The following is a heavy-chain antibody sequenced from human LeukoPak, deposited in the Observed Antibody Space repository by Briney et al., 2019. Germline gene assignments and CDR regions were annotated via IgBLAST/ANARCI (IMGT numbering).Heavy chain of an antibody. V-gene: IGHV4-28*01. Sequence: SETLSLTCAVSGYSISSSNWWGWIRQPPGKGLEWIGYIYYRGSTYYNPSLKSRVTMSVDTSKNQFSLKLSSVTAVDTAVYYCASTHTGAAFDIWGQGTMVTVSS. CDR1: GYSISSSNW. D-gene: IGHD5-18*01. CDR3: ASTHTGAAFDI. CDR2: IYYRGST. J-gene: IGHJ3*02.